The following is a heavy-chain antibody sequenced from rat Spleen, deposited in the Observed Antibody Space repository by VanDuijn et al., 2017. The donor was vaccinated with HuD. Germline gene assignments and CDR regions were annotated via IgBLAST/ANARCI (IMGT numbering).Heavy chain of an antibody. Sequence: EVKMVESGGGLAQPGRSLKLSCAASIITFSNYGMAWVRQAPTKGLEWVATISYGDSSGHSSTYYRDSVKGRFTISRDNAKSTLSLQMDSLRSEDTATYYCARRHYGYTDYFDYWGQGVMVTVSS. CDR1: IITFSNYG. CDR2: ISYGDSSGHSST. CDR3: ARRHYGYTDYFDY. V-gene: IGHV5-29*01. J-gene: IGHJ2*01. D-gene: IGHD1-9*01.